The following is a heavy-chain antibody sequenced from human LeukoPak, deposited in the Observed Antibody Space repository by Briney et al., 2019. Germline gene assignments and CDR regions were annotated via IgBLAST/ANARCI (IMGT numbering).Heavy chain of an antibody. D-gene: IGHD1-1*01. J-gene: IGHJ4*02. Sequence: PSGTLSLTCTVFGDSITNSYWTWIRLPPGKGLEWIAYIYYTGYTNYNPSLKSRVSISVDTSKNQLSLKLISVTAADTAVYYCARAPIGSVDYWGPGAQVTVSS. CDR3: ARAPIGSVDY. CDR1: GDSITNSY. CDR2: IYYTGYT. V-gene: IGHV4-59*01.